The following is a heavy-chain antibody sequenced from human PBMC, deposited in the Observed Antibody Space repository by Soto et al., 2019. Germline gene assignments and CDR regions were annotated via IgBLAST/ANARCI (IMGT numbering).Heavy chain of an antibody. V-gene: IGHV4-59*08. Sequence: SETLSLTCTVSGGSISSYYWSWIRQPPGKGLEWIGYIYYSGSTNYNPSLKSRVTISVDTSKNQFSLKLSSVTAADTAVYYCARLGYSSSSAYRYWGQGTLVTVSS. CDR1: GGSISSYY. D-gene: IGHD6-6*01. J-gene: IGHJ4*02. CDR3: ARLGYSSSSAYRY. CDR2: IYYSGST.